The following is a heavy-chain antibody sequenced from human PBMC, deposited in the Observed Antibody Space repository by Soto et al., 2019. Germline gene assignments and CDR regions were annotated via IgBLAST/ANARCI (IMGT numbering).Heavy chain of an antibody. CDR1: GGTFSSYA. J-gene: IGHJ6*02. CDR3: ARDILVEDIVLMVYAIGRYYYGMDV. CDR2: ISAYNGNT. V-gene: IGHV1-18*01. D-gene: IGHD2-8*01. Sequence: ASVKVSCKASGGTFSSYAISWVRQAPGQGLEWMGGISAYNGNTNYAQKLQGRVTMTTDTSTSTAYMELRSLRSDDTAVYYCARDILVEDIVLMVYAIGRYYYGMDVWGQGTTVTVSS.